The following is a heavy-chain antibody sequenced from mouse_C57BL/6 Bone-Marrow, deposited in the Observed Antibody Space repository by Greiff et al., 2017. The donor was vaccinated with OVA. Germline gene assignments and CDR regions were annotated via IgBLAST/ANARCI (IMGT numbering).Heavy chain of an antibody. CDR3: ARQGGVYAMDY. J-gene: IGHJ4*01. CDR1: GFTFSSYG. CDR2: ISSGGRYP. Sequence: EVKLMESGGDLVKPGGSLKLSCAASGFTFSSYGMSWVRQTPDKRLEWVATISSGGRYPYSPDSGKGRFTISRDNAKNTLYLRMSSVKSEDTAMYYCARQGGVYAMDYWGQGTSVTVSS. V-gene: IGHV5-6*01.